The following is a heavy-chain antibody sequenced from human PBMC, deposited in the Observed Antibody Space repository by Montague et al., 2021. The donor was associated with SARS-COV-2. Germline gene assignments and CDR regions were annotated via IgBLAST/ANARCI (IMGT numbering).Heavy chain of an antibody. V-gene: IGHV3-23*01. CDR3: GKAGGDTWEPSHYDR. J-gene: IGHJ5*02. CDR2: T. Sequence: TYHADSVKGRFTMSRGNSKNTLYLQMNSLRAEDTAIYYCGKAGGDTWEPSHYDRWGLGILVTV. D-gene: IGHD2-21*02.